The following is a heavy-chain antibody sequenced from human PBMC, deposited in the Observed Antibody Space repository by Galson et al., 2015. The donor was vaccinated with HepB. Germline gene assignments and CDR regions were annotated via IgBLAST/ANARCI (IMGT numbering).Heavy chain of an antibody. J-gene: IGHJ2*01. D-gene: IGHD6-13*01. CDR3: AKRSGRSSSWYSPWYFDL. CDR2: ISGSGGST. CDR1: GFTFSSYA. V-gene: IGHV3-23*01. Sequence: SLRLSCAASGFTFSSYAMSWVRQAPGKGLEWVSAISGSGGSTYYADSVKGRFTISRDNSKNTLYLQMNSLRAEDTAVYYCAKRSGRSSSWYSPWYFDLWGRGTLVTVSS.